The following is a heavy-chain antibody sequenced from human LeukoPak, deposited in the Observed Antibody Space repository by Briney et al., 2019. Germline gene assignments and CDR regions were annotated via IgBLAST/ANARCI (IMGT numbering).Heavy chain of an antibody. J-gene: IGHJ4*02. Sequence: PSGTLSLTCTVSGGSISSYYWSWIRQPPGKGLEWIGYIYYSGSTNYNPSLKSRVTISVDTSKNQFSLKLSSVTAADTAVYYCARVQSYSRTLRIDYWGQGTLVTVSS. CDR3: ARVQSYSRTLRIDY. D-gene: IGHD6-13*01. CDR2: IYYSGST. CDR1: GGSISSYY. V-gene: IGHV4-59*12.